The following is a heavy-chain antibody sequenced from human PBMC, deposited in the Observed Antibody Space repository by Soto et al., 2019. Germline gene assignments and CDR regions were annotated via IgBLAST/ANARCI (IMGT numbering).Heavy chain of an antibody. CDR3: ARDPHLGGYFDY. Sequence: ETLSLTCTVSGGSISSYYRSWIRQPPGKGLEWIGYIYYSGSTNYNPSLKSRVTISVDTSKNQFSLKLSSVTAADTAVYYCARDPHLGGYFDYWGQGTLVTVSS. V-gene: IGHV4-59*01. D-gene: IGHD3-10*01. CDR1: GGSISSYY. CDR2: IYYSGST. J-gene: IGHJ4*02.